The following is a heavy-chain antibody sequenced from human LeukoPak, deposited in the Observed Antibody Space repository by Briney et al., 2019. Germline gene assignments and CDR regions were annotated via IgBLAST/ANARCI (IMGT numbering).Heavy chain of an antibody. CDR1: GYTFTSYG. D-gene: IGHD1-26*01. CDR2: IGAYNGNT. Sequence: GASVKVSCKASGYTFTSYGISWVRQAPGQGLEWMGWIGAYNGNTNYAQKLQGRVTMTTDTSTSTAYMELRSLGSDDTAVYYCARDRPFLEIVGVDPCFDYWGQGTLVTVSS. CDR3: ARDRPFLEIVGVDPCFDY. V-gene: IGHV1-18*01. J-gene: IGHJ4*02.